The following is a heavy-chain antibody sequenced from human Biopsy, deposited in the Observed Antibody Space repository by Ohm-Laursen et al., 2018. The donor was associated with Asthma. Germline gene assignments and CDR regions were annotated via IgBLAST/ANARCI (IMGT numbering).Heavy chain of an antibody. Sequence: SQTLSLTCTVSGGSIGSGGYYWSWIRQHPGKGLEWIGYIYYSGSTYYNPSLKSRVTISVDTSKNQFSLKLSSVTAADTAVYYCARVPHYDILTGFTLRYYYGMDVWGQGTTVTVSS. J-gene: IGHJ6*02. D-gene: IGHD3-9*01. CDR1: GGSIGSGGYY. V-gene: IGHV4-31*03. CDR3: ARVPHYDILTGFTLRYYYGMDV. CDR2: IYYSGST.